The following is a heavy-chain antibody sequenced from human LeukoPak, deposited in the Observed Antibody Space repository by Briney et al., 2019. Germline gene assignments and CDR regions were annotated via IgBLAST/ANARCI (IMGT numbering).Heavy chain of an antibody. CDR2: ISGSGGST. D-gene: IGHD6-13*01. Sequence: GGSLRLSCAASGFTFSNYGMSWVRQAPGKGLEWVSTISGSGGSTYYADSVKGRFTISRDNSKNTLYLQMNSLRAEDTAVYYCAKDTAAAGTRWFDPWGQGTLVTVSS. CDR1: GFTFSNYG. CDR3: AKDTAAAGTRWFDP. J-gene: IGHJ5*02. V-gene: IGHV3-23*01.